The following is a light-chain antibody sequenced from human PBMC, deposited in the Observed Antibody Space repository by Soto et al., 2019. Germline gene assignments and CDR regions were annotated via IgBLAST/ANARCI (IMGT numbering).Light chain of an antibody. CDR1: SGHSSYA. Sequence: QSVLTQSPSASASLGASVKLTCTLSSGHSSYAIAWHQQQPEKGPRYLMKLSSDGSHSKGDGIPDRFSGSSSGAERYLTISRLQSEDEADYSCQTWDTGARVVFGGGTQLSVL. V-gene: IGLV4-69*01. CDR2: LSSDGSH. CDR3: QTWDTGARVV. J-gene: IGLJ2*01.